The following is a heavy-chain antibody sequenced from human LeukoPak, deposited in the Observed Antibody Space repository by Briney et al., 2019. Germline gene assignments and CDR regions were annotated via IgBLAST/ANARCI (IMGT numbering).Heavy chain of an antibody. V-gene: IGHV3-21*01. CDR3: AREFGYCSGGSCYPNDAFDI. D-gene: IGHD2-15*01. CDR1: GFTFSSYS. CDR2: ISSSSSYI. J-gene: IGHJ3*02. Sequence: GRSLRLSCAASGFTFSSYSMNWVRQAPGKGLEWVSSISSSSSYIYYADSVKGRFTISRDNAKNSLYLQMNSLRAEDTAVYYCAREFGYCSGGSCYPNDAFDIWGQGTMVTVSS.